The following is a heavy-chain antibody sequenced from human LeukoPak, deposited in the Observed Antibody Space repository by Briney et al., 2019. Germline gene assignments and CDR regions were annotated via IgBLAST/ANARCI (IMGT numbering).Heavy chain of an antibody. CDR3: ARQVVSSSTFGY. D-gene: IGHD6-13*01. Sequence: PSETLSLTCTVSGGSISSYYWSWIRQPPGKGLEWIGNIYYSGSTNYNPSLKSRVTISVDTSKNQFSLKLSSVTAADTAVYYCARQVVSSSTFGYWGQGTLVTVSS. CDR2: IYYSGST. J-gene: IGHJ4*02. V-gene: IGHV4-59*08. CDR1: GGSISSYY.